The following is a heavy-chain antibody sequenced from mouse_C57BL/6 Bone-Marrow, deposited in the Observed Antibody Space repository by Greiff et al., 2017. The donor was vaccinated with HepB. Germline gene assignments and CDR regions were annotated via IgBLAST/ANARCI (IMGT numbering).Heavy chain of an antibody. Sequence: VQLQQSGAELVRPGAPVKLSCTASGFNIKDDYMHWVKQRPEQGLEWIGWIDPENGDTEYASKFQGKATITADTSSNTAYLQLSSLTSEDTAVYYCTTWGDYSWFAYWGQGTLVTVSA. CDR3: TTWGDYSWFAY. CDR2: IDPENGDT. CDR1: GFNIKDDY. V-gene: IGHV14-4*01. D-gene: IGHD1-1*01. J-gene: IGHJ3*01.